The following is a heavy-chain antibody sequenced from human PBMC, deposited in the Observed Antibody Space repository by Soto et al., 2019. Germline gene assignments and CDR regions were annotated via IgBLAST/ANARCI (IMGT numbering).Heavy chain of an antibody. CDR1: GYSFTSYW. Sequence: SLKISCKGSGYSFTSYWISWVRQMPGKGLEWMGRIDPSDSYTNYSPSFQGHVTISADKSISTAYLQWSSLKASDTAMYYCASVTLYSSSPEDFDYWGQGTLVTVSS. D-gene: IGHD6-6*01. V-gene: IGHV5-10-1*01. J-gene: IGHJ4*02. CDR3: ASVTLYSSSPEDFDY. CDR2: IDPSDSYT.